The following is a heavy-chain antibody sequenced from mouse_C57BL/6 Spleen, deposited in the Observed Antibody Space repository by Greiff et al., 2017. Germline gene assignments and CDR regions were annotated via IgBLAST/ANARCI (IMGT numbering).Heavy chain of an antibody. D-gene: IGHD1-1*01. CDR2: IYPGDGDT. CDR3: ARGRITTVVAEYFDY. Sequence: VQLQQSGPELVKPGASVKISCKASGYAFSSSWMNWVKQRPGKGLEWIGRIYPGDGDTNYNGKFKGKATLTAAKSSSTAYMQLSSLTSEDSAVYFCARGRITTVVAEYFDYWGQGTTLTVSS. CDR1: GYAFSSSW. J-gene: IGHJ2*01. V-gene: IGHV1-82*01.